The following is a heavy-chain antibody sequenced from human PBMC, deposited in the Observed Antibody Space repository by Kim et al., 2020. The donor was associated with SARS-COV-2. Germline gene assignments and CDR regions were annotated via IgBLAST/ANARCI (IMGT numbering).Heavy chain of an antibody. Sequence: SETLSLTCTVSGASVTSGSYYWSWVRQSPGKGLEWIGYVYYSLGARFHPSLQSRVTISVDPSKNQFSLKLTSVSAADTAVYYCARDASTSWNEFYFDYWG. CDR2: VYYSLGA. D-gene: IGHD6-13*01. V-gene: IGHV4-61*01. CDR3: ARDASTSWNEFYFDY. J-gene: IGHJ4*01. CDR1: GASVTSGSYY.